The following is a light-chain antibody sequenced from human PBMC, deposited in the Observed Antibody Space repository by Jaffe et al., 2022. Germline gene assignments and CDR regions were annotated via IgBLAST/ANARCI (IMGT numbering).Light chain of an antibody. J-gene: IGLJ2*01. CDR2: ELD. Sequence: QSALTQPPSASGSPGQSVTISCTGTSSDVGGYNFVSWYQQHPGKAPKLMIYELDKRPSGVPDRFSGSKSGNTASLTVSGLQAEDEADYYCSSYAGSNSVVFGGGTKLTVL. V-gene: IGLV2-8*01. CDR1: SSDVGGYNF. CDR3: SSYAGSNSVV.